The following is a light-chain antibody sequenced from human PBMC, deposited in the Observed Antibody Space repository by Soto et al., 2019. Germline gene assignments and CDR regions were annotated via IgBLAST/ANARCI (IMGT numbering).Light chain of an antibody. Sequence: QSVLTQPASVSGSPGQSITLSCTGTSSDVGGYNYVSWYQQHPGKAPKLMIYEVSNQPSGVSYRFSGSKSGNTASLTISGLQAEDEADYYCTSYTSSSSLVFGGGPKVTVL. CDR2: EVS. CDR1: SSDVGGYNY. CDR3: TSYTSSSSLV. V-gene: IGLV2-14*01. J-gene: IGLJ3*02.